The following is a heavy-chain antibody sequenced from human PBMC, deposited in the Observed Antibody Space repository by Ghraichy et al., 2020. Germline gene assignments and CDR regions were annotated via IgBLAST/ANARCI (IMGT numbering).Heavy chain of an antibody. CDR2: ISSSSSYI. V-gene: IGHV3-21*01. Sequence: GGSLRLSCAASGFTFSSYSMNWVRQAPGKGLEWVSSISSSSSYIYYADSVKGRFTISRDNAKNSLYLQMNSLRAEDTAVYYCVREGQYYDSSGYYGSYAFDIWGQGTMVTVSS. D-gene: IGHD3-22*01. CDR1: GFTFSSYS. CDR3: VREGQYYDSSGYYGSYAFDI. J-gene: IGHJ3*02.